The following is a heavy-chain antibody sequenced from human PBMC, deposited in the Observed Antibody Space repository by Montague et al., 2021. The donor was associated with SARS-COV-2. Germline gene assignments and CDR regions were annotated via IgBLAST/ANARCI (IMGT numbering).Heavy chain of an antibody. J-gene: IGHJ4*02. CDR3: ARSYYDILTAYYTPFDY. V-gene: IGHV2-70*04. CDR2: XDWXDDK. Sequence: PVLVTPTQTLTLTCTFSGFSLSTSGMRASWIRQPPGKALEWLARXDWXDDKFYSTSLKTRLTISKDTSKNQVVLTMTNMDPVDTATYYCARSYYDILTAYYTPFDYWGQGTLVTVSS. CDR1: GFSLSTSGMR. D-gene: IGHD3-9*01.